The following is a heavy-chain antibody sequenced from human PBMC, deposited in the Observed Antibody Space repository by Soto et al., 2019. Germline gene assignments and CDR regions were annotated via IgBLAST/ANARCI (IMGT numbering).Heavy chain of an antibody. V-gene: IGHV3-15*07. CDR3: TTDTWPTYCWSGYSAFG. CDR1: GFTFSNAW. Sequence: EVQLVESGGGLVKPGGSLRLSCAASGFTFSNAWMNWVRQAPGKGLEWVGRIQSKTDGGTTDYAAPVKDGFTISTDDSKNTLHRQMNSLKTEDTAVYYCTTDTWPTYCWSGYSAFGWGQGTLVTVSS. J-gene: IGHJ4*02. CDR2: IQSKTDGGTT. D-gene: IGHD3-3*01.